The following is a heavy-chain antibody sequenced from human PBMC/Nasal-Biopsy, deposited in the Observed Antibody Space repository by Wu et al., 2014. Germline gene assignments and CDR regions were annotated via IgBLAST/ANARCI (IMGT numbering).Heavy chain of an antibody. CDR3: ASFTIFGVVSHAFDN. CDR1: GGSINAYY. D-gene: IGHD3-3*01. V-gene: IGHV4-59*01. CDR2: ISNTGST. Sequence: TLSLTCTVSGGSINAYYWSWIRQPPGKGLEWIGYISNTGSTNYNLSLKSRVTISVDTSKNRVSLNLNSVTAADTAIYYCASFTIFGVVSHAFDNWGQGTLVTVSS. J-gene: IGHJ4*02.